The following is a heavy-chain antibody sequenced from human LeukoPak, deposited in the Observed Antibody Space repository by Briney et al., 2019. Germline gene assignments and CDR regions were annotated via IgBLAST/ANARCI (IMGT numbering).Heavy chain of an antibody. J-gene: IGHJ1*01. CDR1: GFTFSSNW. Sequence: GGSLRLSCAASGFTFSSNWMHWVRQAPGKGLVWVSRINSDGSSTSYADSVKGRFTISRDNAKNTLYLQMNSLRADDTAVYYCAAYDSSGYSRKYFQHWGQGTLVTVPS. CDR3: AAYDSSGYSRKYFQH. CDR2: INSDGSST. D-gene: IGHD3-22*01. V-gene: IGHV3-74*01.